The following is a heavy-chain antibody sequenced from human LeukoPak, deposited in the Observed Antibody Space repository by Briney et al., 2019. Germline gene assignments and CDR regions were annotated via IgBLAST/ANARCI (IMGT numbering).Heavy chain of an antibody. CDR2: ISWNSGSI. CDR3: AKDIGESATGGFDY. Sequence: GGPLRLSCAASGFTFDDYAMHWVRQAPGKGLEWVSGISWNSGSIGYADSVKGRFTISRDNAKDSLYLQMNSLRAEDTALYYCAKDIGESATGGFDYWGQGTLVTVSS. D-gene: IGHD2-8*02. V-gene: IGHV3-9*01. CDR1: GFTFDDYA. J-gene: IGHJ4*02.